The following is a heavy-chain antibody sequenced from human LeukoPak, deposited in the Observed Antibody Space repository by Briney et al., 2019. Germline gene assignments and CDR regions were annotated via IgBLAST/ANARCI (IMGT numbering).Heavy chain of an antibody. CDR2: IIPIFGTA. CDR3: ARVGGPSDGDYHKYFQH. Sequence: GASVRVSCKASGYTFTGYYMHWVRQAPGQGLEWMGRIIPIFGTANYAQKFQGRVTITTDESTSTAYMELSSLRSEDTAMYYCARVGGPSDGDYHKYFQHWGQGTLVTVSS. D-gene: IGHD4-17*01. V-gene: IGHV1-69*05. J-gene: IGHJ1*01. CDR1: GYTFTGYY.